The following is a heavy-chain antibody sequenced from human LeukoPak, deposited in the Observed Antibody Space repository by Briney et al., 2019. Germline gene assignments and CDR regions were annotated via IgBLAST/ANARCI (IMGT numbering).Heavy chain of an antibody. Sequence: PSETLSLTCTVSGGSISSYYWSWIRQPAGKGLEWIGRIYTSGSTNYNPSLKSRVTMTVDTSKNQFSLKLRSVTDADTAVYYCARDKGSQGAFDIWGQGTMVTVSS. V-gene: IGHV4-4*07. CDR1: GGSISSYY. J-gene: IGHJ3*02. CDR3: ARDKGSQGAFDI. CDR2: IYTSGST.